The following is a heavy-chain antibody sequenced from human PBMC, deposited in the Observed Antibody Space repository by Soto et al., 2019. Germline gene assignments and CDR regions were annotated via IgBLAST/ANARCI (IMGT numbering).Heavy chain of an antibody. V-gene: IGHV3-23*01. CDR3: AKDSSDTFTIFGVAAHDAFDI. CDR2: ISGSGGST. J-gene: IGHJ3*02. CDR1: GFTFSSYA. Sequence: PGGSLRLSCAASGFTFSSYAMSWVRQAPGKGLEWVSAISGSGGSTYYADSVKGRFTISRDNSKNTLYLQMNSLRAEDTAVYYCAKDSSDTFTIFGVAAHDAFDIWGQGTMVTVSS. D-gene: IGHD3-3*01.